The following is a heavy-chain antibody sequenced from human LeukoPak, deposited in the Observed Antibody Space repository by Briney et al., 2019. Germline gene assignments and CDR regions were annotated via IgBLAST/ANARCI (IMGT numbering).Heavy chain of an antibody. CDR1: GYSVWSNSVT. V-gene: IGHV6-1*01. J-gene: IGHJ5*02. CDR2: TYYRSTWYN. D-gene: IGHD2-2*01. CDR3: ARRLTQYDCFDP. Sequence: SQTLSLTCAISGYSVWSNSVTWNWIRQTPSRCLEWLGRTYYRSTWYNDYAVSVRGRITVNPDTSKNQFSLHLNSVTPEDTAVYYCARRLTQYDCFDPWGQGILVTVSS.